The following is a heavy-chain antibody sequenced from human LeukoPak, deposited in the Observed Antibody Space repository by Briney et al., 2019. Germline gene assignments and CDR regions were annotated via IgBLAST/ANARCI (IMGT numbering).Heavy chain of an antibody. CDR3: ARRRKGDAFDI. V-gene: IGHV4-39*01. CDR1: GGSISSSSYY. J-gene: IGHJ3*02. CDR2: IYYSGST. Sequence: SETLSLTCTVSGGSISSSSYYWGWIRQPPGKGLEWIGSIYYSGSTYYNPSLKSRVTISVDTSKNQFSLKLSSVTAADTAVYYCARRRKGDAFDIWGQGTMVTASS.